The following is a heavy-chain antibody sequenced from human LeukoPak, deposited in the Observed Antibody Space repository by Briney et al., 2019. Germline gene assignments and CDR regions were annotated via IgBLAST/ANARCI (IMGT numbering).Heavy chain of an antibody. Sequence: ASVKVSCKASGYTFTSYGISWVRQAPGQGLEWMGWISAYNGNTNYAQKLQGRVTMTTDTSTSTACMELRSLRSDDTAVYYCARDTVTTFYYYYGMDVWGQGTTVTVSS. D-gene: IGHD4-17*01. CDR2: ISAYNGNT. CDR3: ARDTVTTFYYYYGMDV. J-gene: IGHJ6*02. V-gene: IGHV1-18*01. CDR1: GYTFTSYG.